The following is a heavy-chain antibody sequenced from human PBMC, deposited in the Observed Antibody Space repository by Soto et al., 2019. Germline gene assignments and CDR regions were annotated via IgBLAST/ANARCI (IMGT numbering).Heavy chain of an antibody. CDR2: IKYDGSET. V-gene: IGHV3-7*01. CDR3: ARYSSAWGL. J-gene: IGHJ4*02. D-gene: IGHD6-19*01. CDR1: GFTFSTYL. Sequence: PGGSLRLSCAASGFTFSTYLMSWVRQAPGKGLEWVANIKYDGSETYYVDSVKGRFTISRDNAKSSLYLQMNSLRGEDTAVYYCARYSSAWGLWGQGTLVTVSS.